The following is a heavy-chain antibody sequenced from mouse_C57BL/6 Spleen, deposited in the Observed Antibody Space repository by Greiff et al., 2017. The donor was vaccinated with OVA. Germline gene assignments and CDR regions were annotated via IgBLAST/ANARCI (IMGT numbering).Heavy chain of an antibody. V-gene: IGHV1-15*01. CDR3: TASYYGSSPYAVDY. Sequence: QVQLQQSGAELVRPGASVTLSCKASGYTFTDYEMHWVKQTPVHGLEWIGAIDPETGGTAYNQKFKGKAILTADKSSSTAYMELRSLTSEDSAVYYGTASYYGSSPYAVDYWGQGTSVTVSS. CDR2: IDPETGGT. CDR1: GYTFTDYE. D-gene: IGHD1-1*01. J-gene: IGHJ4*01.